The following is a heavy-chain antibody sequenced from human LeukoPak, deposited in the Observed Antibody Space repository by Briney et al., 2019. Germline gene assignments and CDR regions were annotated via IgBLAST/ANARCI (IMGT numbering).Heavy chain of an antibody. Sequence: SVKVSCKASGGTFSGYAISWVRQAPGQGLEWMGGIIPIFGTANYAQKFQGRVTITTDESTSTAYMELSSLRSEDTAVYYCASGRLWSGHYGYYYYYMDVWGKGTTVTVSS. J-gene: IGHJ6*03. V-gene: IGHV1-69*05. CDR2: IIPIFGTA. D-gene: IGHD3-3*01. CDR1: GGTFSGYA. CDR3: ASGRLWSGHYGYYYYYMDV.